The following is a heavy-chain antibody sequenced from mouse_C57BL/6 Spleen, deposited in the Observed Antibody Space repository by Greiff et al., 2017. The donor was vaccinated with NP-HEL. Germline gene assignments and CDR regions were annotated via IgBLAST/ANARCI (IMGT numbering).Heavy chain of an antibody. CDR3: ARYDGYYSDY. CDR2: INPGSGGT. D-gene: IGHD2-3*01. V-gene: IGHV1-54*01. J-gene: IGHJ4*01. Sequence: VQLQQSGAELVRPGTSVKVSCKASGYAFTNYLIEWVKQRPGQGLEWIGVINPGSGGTNYNEKFKGKATLTADKSSSTAYMQLSSLTSEDSAVYFCARYDGYYSDYWGQGTSVTVSS. CDR1: GYAFTNYL.